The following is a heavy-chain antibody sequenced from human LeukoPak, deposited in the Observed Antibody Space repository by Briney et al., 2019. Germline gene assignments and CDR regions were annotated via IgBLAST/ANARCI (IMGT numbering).Heavy chain of an antibody. V-gene: IGHV3-23*01. CDR2: ISRSGGST. CDR1: GFTFSSYA. Sequence: PGGSLRLSCAASGFTFSSYAMNWVRQAPGKGLEWVSAISRSGGSTYYADSVKGRFTISRDNSKNTLSVQMNSLRAEDTAVYYCAKGTLDIVATGWYFDLWGRGTLVTVSS. J-gene: IGHJ2*01. CDR3: AKGTLDIVATGWYFDL. D-gene: IGHD5-12*01.